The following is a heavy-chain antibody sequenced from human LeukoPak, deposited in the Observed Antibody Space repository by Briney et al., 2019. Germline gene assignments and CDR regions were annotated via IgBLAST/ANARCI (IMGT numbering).Heavy chain of an antibody. J-gene: IGHJ4*02. CDR2: IIPILGIA. CDR1: GGTFSSYA. V-gene: IGHV1-69*04. CDR3: ASGAISLRFLEWSY. Sequence: SVKVSCKASGGTFSSYAISWVRQAPGQGLEWMGRIIPILGIANYAQKFQGRVTITADKSTSTAYMELSSLRSEDTAVYYCASGAISLRFLEWSYWGQGTLVTVSS. D-gene: IGHD3-3*01.